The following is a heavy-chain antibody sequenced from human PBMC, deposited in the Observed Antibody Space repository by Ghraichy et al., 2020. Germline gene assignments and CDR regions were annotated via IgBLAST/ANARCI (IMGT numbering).Heavy chain of an antibody. CDR3: ARDLIQYYGSGMGTFDI. Sequence: SVKVSCKASGGTFSSYAISWVRQAPGQGLEWMGGIIPIFGTANYAQKFQGRVTITADESTSTAYMELSSLRSEDTVVYYCARDLIQYYGSGMGTFDIWGQGTMVTVSS. CDR1: GGTFSSYA. D-gene: IGHD3-10*01. CDR2: IIPIFGTA. V-gene: IGHV1-69*13. J-gene: IGHJ3*02.